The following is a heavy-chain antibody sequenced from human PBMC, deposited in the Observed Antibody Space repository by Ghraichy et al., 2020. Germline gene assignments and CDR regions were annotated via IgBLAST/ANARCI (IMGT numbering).Heavy chain of an antibody. CDR3: ARDVSGGDYYGSSVFYEVPTDYYYGMDV. CDR1: GGTFSSYA. V-gene: IGHV1-69*13. D-gene: IGHD3-10*01. J-gene: IGHJ6*02. Sequence: SVKVSCKASGGTFSSYAISWVRQAPGQGLEWMGGIIPIFGTANYAQKFQGRVTITADESTSTAYMELSSLRSEDTAVYYCARDVSGGDYYGSSVFYEVPTDYYYGMDVWGQGTTVTVS. CDR2: IIPIFGTA.